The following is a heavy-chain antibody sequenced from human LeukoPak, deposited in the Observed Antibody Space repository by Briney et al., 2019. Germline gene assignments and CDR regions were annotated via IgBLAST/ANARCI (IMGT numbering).Heavy chain of an antibody. D-gene: IGHD3-22*01. J-gene: IGHJ4*02. V-gene: IGHV4-59*01. CDR2: MYWSGTT. Sequence: SETLSLTCTVSGGSISSYYWSWMRQPPGKGLEWIGYMYWSGTTNYNPSLKSRVTISVDTSKNQFSLKLSSVTAADTAVYYCARVYHYDSSGYHFEYWGQGTLVTVSS. CDR1: GGSISSYY. CDR3: ARVYHYDSSGYHFEY.